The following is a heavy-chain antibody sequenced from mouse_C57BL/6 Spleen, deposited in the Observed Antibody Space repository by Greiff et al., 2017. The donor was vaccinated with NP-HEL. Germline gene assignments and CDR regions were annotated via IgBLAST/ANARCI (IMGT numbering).Heavy chain of an antibody. CDR2: IWTGGGT. D-gene: IGHD3-2*02. CDR1: GFSLTSYA. J-gene: IGHJ2*01. CDR3: ARKTPSAQADYFDY. Sequence: VMLVESGPGLVAPSQSLSITCTVSGFSLTSYAISWVRQPPGKGLEWLGVIWTGGGTNYNSALKSRLSISKDNSKSQVFLKMNSLQTDDTARYYCARKTPSAQADYFDYWGQGTTLTVSS. V-gene: IGHV2-9-1*01.